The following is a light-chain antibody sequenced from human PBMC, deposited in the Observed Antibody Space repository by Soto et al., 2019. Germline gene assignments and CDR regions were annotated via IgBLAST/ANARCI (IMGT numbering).Light chain of an antibody. Sequence: QSVLTQPPSASGTPGQRVTISCSGSSSNIGSNTVNWYQQLPGTAPKLLIYSNNQRPSGVPARFSGSKSGTSASLAISGLHSEDEADYYCASSDDSLNGQVVFCGGTKLTVL. CDR1: SSNIGSNT. V-gene: IGLV1-44*01. J-gene: IGLJ2*01. CDR3: ASSDDSLNGQVV. CDR2: SNN.